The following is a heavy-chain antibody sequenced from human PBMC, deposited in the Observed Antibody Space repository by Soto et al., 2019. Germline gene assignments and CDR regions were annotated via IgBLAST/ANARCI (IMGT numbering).Heavy chain of an antibody. Sequence: GSPRLSCAASEFTVSSNYMNWVRQAPGKGLEWVSVIYSGGSTYYADSVKGRFTISRHNSKNTLFLQMNSLRTEDTAVYYCAREGSLEYDILTGYTHWGQGTLVTVSS. CDR3: AREGSLEYDILTGYTH. J-gene: IGHJ4*02. D-gene: IGHD3-9*01. CDR2: IYSGGST. V-gene: IGHV3-53*04. CDR1: EFTVSSNY.